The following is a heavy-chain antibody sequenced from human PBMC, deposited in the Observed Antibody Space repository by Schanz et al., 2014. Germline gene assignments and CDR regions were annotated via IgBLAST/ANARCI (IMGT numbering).Heavy chain of an antibody. V-gene: IGHV1-69*02. J-gene: IGHJ3*02. D-gene: IGHD2-15*01. Sequence: QVQLVQSEAEVKKPGSSVKVSCKASGGTFSSYTISWVRQAPGQGLEWMGRIIPILGIANYAQNFQGRVRITADKSTSTAYMELSSLRSDDTAVYYCARGGGPEDVFDIWGQGTILTVSS. CDR1: GGTFSSYT. CDR2: IIPILGIA. CDR3: ARGGGPEDVFDI.